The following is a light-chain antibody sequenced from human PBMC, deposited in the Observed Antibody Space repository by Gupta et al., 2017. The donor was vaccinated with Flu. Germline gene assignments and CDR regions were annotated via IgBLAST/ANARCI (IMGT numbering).Light chain of an antibody. CDR2: EGS. CDR1: SSDVGSYNL. V-gene: IGLV2-23*01. CDR3: GSYAGSVV. J-gene: IGLJ2*01. Sequence: QSALTQPASVSGSPGQSITISCTGTSSDVGSYNLVSWYQQHPGKAPKLMIDEGSKRPSGVSNRFSGSKSGNTASLTISGLQAEDEADYYCGSYAGSVVFGGGTKLTVL.